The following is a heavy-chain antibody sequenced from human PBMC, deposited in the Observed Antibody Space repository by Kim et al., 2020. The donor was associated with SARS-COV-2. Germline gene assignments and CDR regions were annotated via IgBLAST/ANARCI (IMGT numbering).Heavy chain of an antibody. Sequence: SETLSLTCTVSGGSISSSSYYWGWIRQPPGKGLEWIGSIYYSGSTYYNPSLKSRVTISVDTSKNQFSLKLSSVTAADTAVYYCARRGRQQLVLAWFDPWGQGTLVTVSS. J-gene: IGHJ5*02. CDR3: ARRGRQQLVLAWFDP. CDR2: IYYSGST. V-gene: IGHV4-39*01. D-gene: IGHD6-13*01. CDR1: GGSISSSSYY.